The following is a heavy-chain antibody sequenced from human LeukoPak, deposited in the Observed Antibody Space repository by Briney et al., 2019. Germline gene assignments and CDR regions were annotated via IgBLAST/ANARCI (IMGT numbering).Heavy chain of an antibody. V-gene: IGHV4-31*03. CDR2: IYYSGST. J-gene: IGHJ4*02. D-gene: IGHD3-10*01. CDR3: ARRSGFGELLLFDY. CDR1: GGSISSGGYY. Sequence: SQTLSLTCTVSGGSISSGGYYWSWIRQHPGKGLEWIGYIYYSGSTYYNPSLKSRVTISVDTSKNQFSLKLSSVTAADTAVYYCARRSGFGELLLFDYWGQGTLVTVSS.